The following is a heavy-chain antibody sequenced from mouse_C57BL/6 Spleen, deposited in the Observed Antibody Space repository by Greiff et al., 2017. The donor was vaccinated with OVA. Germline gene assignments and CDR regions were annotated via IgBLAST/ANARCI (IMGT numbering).Heavy chain of an antibody. D-gene: IGHD2-2*01. CDR1: GYTFTSYW. J-gene: IGHJ4*01. V-gene: IGHV1-53*01. CDR2: INPSNGGT. Sequence: VQLQQPGTELVKPGASVKLSCKASGYTFTSYWMHWVKQRPGQGLEWIGNINPSNGGTNYNEKFKSKATLTVDKSSSTAYMQLSSLTSEDSAVYYCARFDPWFSYAMDYWGQGTSVTVSS. CDR3: ARFDPWFSYAMDY.